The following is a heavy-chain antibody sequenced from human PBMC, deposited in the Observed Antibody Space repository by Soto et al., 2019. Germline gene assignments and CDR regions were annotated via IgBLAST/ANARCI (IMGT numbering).Heavy chain of an antibody. D-gene: IGHD2-15*01. J-gene: IGHJ4*02. CDR3: ARDRGVVAHFDY. V-gene: IGHV3-21*01. CDR2: ISSSSSYI. CDR1: GFTFSSYS. Sequence: GGSLRLSCAASGFTFSSYSMNWVRQAPGKGLEWVSSISSSSSYIYYADSVKGRFTISRDNAKSSLYLQMNSLRAEDTAVYYCARDRGVVAHFDYWGQGTLVTVSS.